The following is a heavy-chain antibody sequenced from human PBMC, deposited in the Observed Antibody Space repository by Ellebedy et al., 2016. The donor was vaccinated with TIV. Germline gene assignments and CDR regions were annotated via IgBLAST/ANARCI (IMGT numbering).Heavy chain of an antibody. J-gene: IGHJ4*02. CDR3: TTSPTSSSGDY. CDR2: IKSKTDGGTT. D-gene: IGHD6-19*01. Sequence: GGSLRLSXAASGFTFSNAWMSWVRQAPGKGLEWVGRIKSKTDGGTTDYAAPVKGRFTISRDDSKNTLYLQMNSLKTEDTAVYYCTTSPTSSSGDYWGQGTLVTVSS. V-gene: IGHV3-15*01. CDR1: GFTFSNAW.